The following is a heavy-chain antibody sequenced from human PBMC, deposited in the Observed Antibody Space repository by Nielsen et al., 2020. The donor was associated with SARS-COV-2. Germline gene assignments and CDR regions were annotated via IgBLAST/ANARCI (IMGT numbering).Heavy chain of an antibody. Sequence: ASVKVSCKASGYTFTSYGISWVRQAPGQEPEWMGRIDPHSGGTTYAQKFQGRVTMTRDTSINTAYMELTRLRSDDTAVYYCARGDYSNPNYWGQGSLVTVSS. CDR1: GYTFTSYG. CDR3: ARGDYSNPNY. J-gene: IGHJ4*02. V-gene: IGHV1-2*06. CDR2: IDPHSGGT. D-gene: IGHD4-11*01.